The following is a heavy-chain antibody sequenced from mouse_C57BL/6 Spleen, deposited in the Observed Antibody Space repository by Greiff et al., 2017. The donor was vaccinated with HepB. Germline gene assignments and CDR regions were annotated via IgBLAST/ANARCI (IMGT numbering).Heavy chain of an antibody. D-gene: IGHD2-2*01. V-gene: IGHV1-26*01. J-gene: IGHJ3*01. CDR2: INPNNGGT. CDR3: ARPGYAWFAY. CDR1: GYTFTDYY. Sequence: VQLQQSGPELVKPGASVKISCKASGYTFTDYYMNWVKQSHGKSLEWIGDINPNNGGTSYNQKFKGKATLTVDKSSSTAYMELRSLTSEDSAVYYCARPGYAWFAYWGQGTLVTVSA.